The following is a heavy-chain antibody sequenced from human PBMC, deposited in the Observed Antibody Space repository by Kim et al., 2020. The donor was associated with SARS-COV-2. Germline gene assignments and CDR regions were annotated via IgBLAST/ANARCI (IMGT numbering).Heavy chain of an antibody. CDR2: IIPILGIA. CDR3: ASWGVHYYYGMDV. D-gene: IGHD3-16*01. J-gene: IGHJ6*02. CDR1: GGTFSSYA. V-gene: IGHV1-69*04. Sequence: SSLKVSCKASGGTFSSYAIRWVRQAAGQGIEWMGRIIPILGIANYAQKFQGRVTITADKSTSTAYMELSSLRSEDTAVYYCASWGVHYYYGMDVWGQGTTVTVSS.